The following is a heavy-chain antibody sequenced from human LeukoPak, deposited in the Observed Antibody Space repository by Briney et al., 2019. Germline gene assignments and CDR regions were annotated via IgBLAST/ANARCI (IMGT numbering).Heavy chain of an antibody. J-gene: IGHJ4*02. CDR3: ARGAYGDK. Sequence: ASVKVSCTASGYTLTSYGINWMRQAPGQGLEWMGWISTQSGNTNYAQKVQGRLTLTTDRSTNTAYMELRSLRSDDTAVYYCARGAYGDKWGQGTMVTVSS. CDR2: ISTQSGNT. V-gene: IGHV1-18*01. D-gene: IGHD4-17*01. CDR1: GYTLTSYG.